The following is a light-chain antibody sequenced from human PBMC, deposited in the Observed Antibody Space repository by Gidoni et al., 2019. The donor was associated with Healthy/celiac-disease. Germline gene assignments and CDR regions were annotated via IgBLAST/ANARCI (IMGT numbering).Light chain of an antibody. CDR2: GAS. CDR3: QQYNNWPPKT. J-gene: IGKJ1*01. Sequence: EIVLTPSPATLSVSPGERATLSCRASQSVSSNLDWYQQKPGQAPRLLIYGASTRATGIPARFTGSGSWTEFTLTISSLQSEDFSIYYCQQYNNWPPKTFGQGTKVEIK. CDR1: QSVSSN. V-gene: IGKV3-15*01.